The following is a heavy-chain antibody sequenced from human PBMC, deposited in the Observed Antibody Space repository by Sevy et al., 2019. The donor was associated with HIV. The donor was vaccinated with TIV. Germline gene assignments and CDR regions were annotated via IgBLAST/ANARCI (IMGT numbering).Heavy chain of an antibody. CDR3: ARDRDYDYIWGTFPYRDF. V-gene: IGHV1-18*01. CDR2: ISPYKGTT. J-gene: IGHJ4*02. CDR1: GYIFTSYG. Sequence: ASVKVSCKASGYIFTSYGISWVRQAPGRGLEWVGWISPYKGTTNYAQKFQGRVTMTTDTPTFTVYMQLRSLRSDDTAIYYCARDRDYDYIWGTFPYRDFWGQGTLVTVSS. D-gene: IGHD3-16*01.